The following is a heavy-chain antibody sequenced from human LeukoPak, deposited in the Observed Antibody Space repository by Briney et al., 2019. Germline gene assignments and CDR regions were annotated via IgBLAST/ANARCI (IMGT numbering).Heavy chain of an antibody. CDR2: IIPIFGTA. V-gene: IGHV1-69*06. CDR1: GGTFSSYA. J-gene: IGHJ6*03. D-gene: IGHD3-3*01. Sequence: ASVKVSCKASGGTFSSYAISWVRQAPGQGLEWMGGIIPIFGTANYAQKFQGRVTITADKSTSTAYMELSSLRSEDTAVYYCAGRIRRRLEWYMDVWGKGTTVTVSS. CDR3: AGRIRRRLEWYMDV.